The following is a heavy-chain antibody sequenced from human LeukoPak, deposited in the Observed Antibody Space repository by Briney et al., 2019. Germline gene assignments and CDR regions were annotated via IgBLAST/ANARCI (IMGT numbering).Heavy chain of an antibody. CDR3: ASVSGDSGYDLYYYMDV. V-gene: IGHV4-39*07. Sequence: SETLSLTCTVSGGSISSSSCYWGWIRQPPGKGLEWIGSIYYSGSTYYNPSLKSRVTISVDTSKNQFSLKLSSVTAADTAVYYCASVSGDSGYDLYYYMDVWGKGTTVTVSS. CDR2: IYYSGST. J-gene: IGHJ6*03. D-gene: IGHD5-12*01. CDR1: GGSISSSSCY.